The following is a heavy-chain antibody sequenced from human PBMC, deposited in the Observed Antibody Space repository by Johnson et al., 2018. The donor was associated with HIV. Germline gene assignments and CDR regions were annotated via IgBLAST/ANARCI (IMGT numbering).Heavy chain of an antibody. CDR1: GFTFSSYA. J-gene: IGHJ3*02. Sequence: QVQLVESGGGVVQPGRSLRLSCAASGFTFSSYAMHWVRQAPGKGLEWVAIISYDGSNKYYADSVKGRFTISRDNSENTLYLQMNSLRAEDTAVFFCAGDWSWRGSLKGGGAFDIWGQGTLVTVSS. V-gene: IGHV3-30-3*01. CDR3: AGDWSWRGSLKGGGAFDI. D-gene: IGHD1-26*01. CDR2: ISYDGSNK.